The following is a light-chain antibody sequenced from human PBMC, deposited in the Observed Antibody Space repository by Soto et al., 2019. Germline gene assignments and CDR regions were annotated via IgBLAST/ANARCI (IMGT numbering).Light chain of an antibody. CDR1: SSNIGAGYD. Sequence: QSVLTQPPSVSGAPGQRVTISCTGSSSNIGAGYDVHWYQQFPRTAPKLLIYGNSIRPSGVPDRFSGSKSGTSASLAITGLQAEDEAEYYCQSYDSSLSVVFGGGTKVTVL. CDR3: QSYDSSLSVV. CDR2: GNS. V-gene: IGLV1-40*01. J-gene: IGLJ2*01.